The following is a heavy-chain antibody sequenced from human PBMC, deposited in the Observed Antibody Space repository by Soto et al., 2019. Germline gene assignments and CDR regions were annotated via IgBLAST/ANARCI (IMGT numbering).Heavy chain of an antibody. CDR3: AREEDFRSGPLVMRYGMDV. V-gene: IGHV1-18*04. D-gene: IGHD3-3*01. CDR2: ISAYNGNT. CDR1: GYTFTSYG. Sequence: ASVKVSCKASGYTFTSYGISWVRQAPGQGLEWMGWISAYNGNTNYAQKLQGRVTMTTDTSTSTAYMELRSLRSDDTAVYYCAREEDFRSGPLVMRYGMDVWGQGTTVTVSS. J-gene: IGHJ6*02.